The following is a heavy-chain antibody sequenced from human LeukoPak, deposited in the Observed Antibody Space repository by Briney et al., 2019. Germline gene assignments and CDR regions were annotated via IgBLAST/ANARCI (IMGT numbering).Heavy chain of an antibody. CDR1: GFTFRSYA. J-gene: IGHJ4*02. D-gene: IGHD6-13*01. V-gene: IGHV3-30*04. CDR3: ARDSPYSQQQPAYYFDY. Sequence: GGSLRLSCAASGFTFRSYAMHWVRQAPGKGLEWVAVISYDGSNKYYADSVKGRFTISRDNSKNPLYLQMNSLRAEDTAVYYCARDSPYSQQQPAYYFDYWGQGTLVTVSS. CDR2: ISYDGSNK.